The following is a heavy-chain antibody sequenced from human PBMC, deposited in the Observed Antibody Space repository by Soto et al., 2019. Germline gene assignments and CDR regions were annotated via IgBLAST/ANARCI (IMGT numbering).Heavy chain of an antibody. CDR1: GGTFSSYT. V-gene: IGHV1-69*02. D-gene: IGHD2-2*01. Sequence: QVQLVQSGAEVKKPGSSVKVSCKASGGTFSSYTISWVRQAPGQGLEWMGRIIPILGIANYAQKFQGRVTSTADKXXSXDXXELSSLRSEYTAVYYCARGHCSSTSCSDYSYGMDVWGQGTTVTVSS. J-gene: IGHJ6*02. CDR2: IIPILGIA. CDR3: ARGHCSSTSCSDYSYGMDV.